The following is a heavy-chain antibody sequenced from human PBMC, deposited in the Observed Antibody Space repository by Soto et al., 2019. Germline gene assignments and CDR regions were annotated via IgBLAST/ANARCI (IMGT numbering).Heavy chain of an antibody. CDR1: GFTFGDYA. CDR2: IRSKAYVGTT. CDR3: TRDSLSYYYDSSGQGPFDI. V-gene: IGHV3-49*04. J-gene: IGHJ3*02. D-gene: IGHD3-22*01. Sequence: SLRLSCTASGFTFGDYAMSWVRQAPGKGLEWVGFIRSKAYVGTTEYAASVKGRFTISRDDSKSIAYLQMNSLKTEDTAVYYCTRDSLSYYYDSSGQGPFDIWGQGTMVTVSS.